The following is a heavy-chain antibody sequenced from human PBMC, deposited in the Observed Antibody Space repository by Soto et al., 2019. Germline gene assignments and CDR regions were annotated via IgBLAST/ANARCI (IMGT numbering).Heavy chain of an antibody. J-gene: IGHJ5*02. CDR3: ARGIESIAGTNWFDP. CDR2: TYYRSKWYN. CDR1: GDRVSSNSAA. D-gene: IGHD6-6*01. V-gene: IGHV6-1*01. Sequence: SETLSLTCAISGDRVSSNSAAWNWIRQSPSRGLEWLGRTYYRSKWYNDYAVSVKSRITINPDTSKNQFSLQLNSVTPEDTAVYYCARGIESIAGTNWFDPWGQGTLVTVSS.